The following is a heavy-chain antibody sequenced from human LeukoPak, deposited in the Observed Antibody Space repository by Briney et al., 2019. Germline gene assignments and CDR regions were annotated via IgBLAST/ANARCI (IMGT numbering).Heavy chain of an antibody. D-gene: IGHD5-18*01. V-gene: IGHV3-7*01. CDR2: INQDKSEK. Sequence: GGSLRLSCATSGFTFSSYWMSWVRQAPGKGLEWVAHINQDKSEKYYVDSVKGRFTISRDNAKNSLYLQMNSLRVEDTAVYYCARPGGYTYGFFDYWGQGTLVTVSS. CDR1: GFTFSSYW. CDR3: ARPGGYTYGFFDY. J-gene: IGHJ4*02.